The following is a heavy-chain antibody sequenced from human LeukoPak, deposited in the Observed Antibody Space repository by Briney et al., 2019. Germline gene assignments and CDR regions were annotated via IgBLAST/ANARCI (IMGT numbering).Heavy chain of an antibody. Sequence: GASVKVSCKASGYTFSDYFMHLVRQAPGQGLEWMGWINPNSGGTNYAQKFQGRVTMTRDTSISTAYMELSRLRSDDTAVYYCARGEAASTYYYYYYMDVWGKGTTVTVSS. D-gene: IGHD6-13*01. CDR2: INPNSGGT. V-gene: IGHV1-2*02. CDR3: ARGEAASTYYYYYYMDV. J-gene: IGHJ6*03. CDR1: GYTFSDYF.